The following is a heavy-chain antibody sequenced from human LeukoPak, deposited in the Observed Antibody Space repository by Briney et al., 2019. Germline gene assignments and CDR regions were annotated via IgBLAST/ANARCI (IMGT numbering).Heavy chain of an antibody. D-gene: IGHD3-22*01. CDR1: GFTFRNYG. CDR3: AKDKTYYYDSSGYSPMDY. V-gene: IGHV3-30*02. CDR2: IRYDGSNK. J-gene: IGHJ4*02. Sequence: GGSLRLSCAASGFTFRNYGMHWVRQAPGKGLEWVAFIRYDGSNKYYADSVKGRFTISRDNSKNTLYLQMNSLRAEDTAVYYCAKDKTYYYDSSGYSPMDYWGQGTLVTVSS.